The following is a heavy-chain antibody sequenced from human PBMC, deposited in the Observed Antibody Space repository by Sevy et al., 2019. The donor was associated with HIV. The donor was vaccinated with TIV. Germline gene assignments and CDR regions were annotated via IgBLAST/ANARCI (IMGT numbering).Heavy chain of an antibody. CDR2: ISNSGSAK. J-gene: IGHJ4*02. CDR1: GFPFGSYE. D-gene: IGHD4-17*01. CDR3: ARDLPPSATTVAHFDY. V-gene: IGHV3-48*03. Sequence: GGSLRLSCTASGFPFGSYEMNWVRQAPGKGLEWVSYISNSGSAKYYSDSVRGRFTIYRDNAKNSLYLQMNSLRAEDTAVYYCARDLPPSATTVAHFDYWGRGTLVTVSS.